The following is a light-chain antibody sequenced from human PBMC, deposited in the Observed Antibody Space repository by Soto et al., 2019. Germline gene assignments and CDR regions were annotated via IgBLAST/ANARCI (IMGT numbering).Light chain of an antibody. V-gene: IGLV2-11*01. CDR2: DVS. Sequence: QSALTQPRSVSGSPGQSVTISCTGTSSDVGGYNYVSWYQQHPGKAPKFMIYDVSQRPSGVPARFSGSKSGNTASLTISGLQAEDEADYYCCSFEGRTPLVVFGGGTKLTVL. CDR1: SSDVGGYNY. CDR3: CSFEGRTPLVV. J-gene: IGLJ2*01.